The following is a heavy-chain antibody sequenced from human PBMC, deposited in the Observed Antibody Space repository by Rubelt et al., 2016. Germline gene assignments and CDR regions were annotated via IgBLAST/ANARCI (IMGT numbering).Heavy chain of an antibody. V-gene: IGHV3-23*01. J-gene: IGHJ4*02. D-gene: IGHD5-18*01. Sequence: VHLQQWGAGLLKPSETLSLTCAVYGGSFSDYYWSWIRQPPGKGLEWVAAMSGSGGSTYYADSVKGRFIISRDNSKNTLFLQMNSLRADDTADYYCAKDWIQLWIWGQGTLVTVSS. CDR3: AKDWIQLWI. CDR2: MSGSGGST. CDR1: GGSFSDYY.